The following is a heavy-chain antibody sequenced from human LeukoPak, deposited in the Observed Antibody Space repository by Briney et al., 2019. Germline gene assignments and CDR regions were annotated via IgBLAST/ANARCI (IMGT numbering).Heavy chain of an antibody. J-gene: IGHJ4*02. CDR1: GFTFSSYA. Sequence: GGSLRLSSAASGFTFSSYAMSWVRQAPGKGLEWVSAISGSGGSTYYADSVKGRFTISRDNSKNTLYLQMNSLRAEDTAVYYCAKDQAPYYYDSSLDYFDYWGQGTLVTVSS. D-gene: IGHD3-22*01. CDR2: ISGSGGST. V-gene: IGHV3-23*01. CDR3: AKDQAPYYYDSSLDYFDY.